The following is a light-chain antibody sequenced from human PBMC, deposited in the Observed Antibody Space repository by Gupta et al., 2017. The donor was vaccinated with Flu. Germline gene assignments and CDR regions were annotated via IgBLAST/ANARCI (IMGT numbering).Light chain of an antibody. CDR2: DVS. V-gene: IGLV2-14*01. CDR1: SSAIGDYQD. Sequence: QSALTQPASVSGSPGQSITISCTGTSSAIGDYQDVSWYQQNPGKSPKLVIYDVSYRPSGVSNRFSGSKSGNTASLTISGLQAEDEADYYCSSYMSRRWVFGGGTKLTVL. J-gene: IGLJ3*02. CDR3: SSYMSRRWV.